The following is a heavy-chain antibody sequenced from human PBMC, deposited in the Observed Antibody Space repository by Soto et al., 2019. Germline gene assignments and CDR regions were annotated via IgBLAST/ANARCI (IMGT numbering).Heavy chain of an antibody. CDR1: GFTVSSNY. D-gene: IGHD3-22*01. V-gene: IGHV3-53*02. Sequence: EVQLVETGGGLIQPGGSLRLSCAASGFTVSSNYMSWVRQAPGKGLEWVSVIYSGGSTYYADSVKGRFTISRDNSKNKLYLQMNSLRAEDTAVYYCASTYYDSSGYHYDDAFDIWGQGTMVTVSS. CDR2: IYSGGST. J-gene: IGHJ3*02. CDR3: ASTYYDSSGYHYDDAFDI.